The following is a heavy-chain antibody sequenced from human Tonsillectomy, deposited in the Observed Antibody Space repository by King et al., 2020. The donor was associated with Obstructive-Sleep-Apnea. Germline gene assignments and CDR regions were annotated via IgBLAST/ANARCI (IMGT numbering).Heavy chain of an antibody. CDR1: GGSFSDYY. Sequence: VQLQQWGAGLLKPSETLSLTCAVYGGSFSDYYWNWIRQPPGKGLEWIGEINHAESTNYNPSLKSRVTISVDTSKNQFSLKLSSVTAADTAVYYCARTDLIQNVGSDPWGQGTLVTVSS. CDR3: ARTDLIQNVGSDP. J-gene: IGHJ5*02. V-gene: IGHV4-34*01. CDR2: INHAEST. D-gene: IGHD1-1*01.